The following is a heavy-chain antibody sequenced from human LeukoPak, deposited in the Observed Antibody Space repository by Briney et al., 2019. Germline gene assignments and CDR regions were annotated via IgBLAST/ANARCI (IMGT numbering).Heavy chain of an antibody. CDR1: AGSMSDYY. CDR3: ARHQYSTPEFVY. J-gene: IGHJ4*02. CDR2: IYYSGRT. V-gene: IGHV4-59*08. D-gene: IGHD2-8*01. Sequence: SETLSLTCTVSAGSMSDYYWSWIRQPPGKGLEWIGYIYYSGRTNYNPSLKGRLTISVDTSKNQFSLKLSSVTAADTAVYYCARHQYSTPEFVYWGQGTLVTVSS.